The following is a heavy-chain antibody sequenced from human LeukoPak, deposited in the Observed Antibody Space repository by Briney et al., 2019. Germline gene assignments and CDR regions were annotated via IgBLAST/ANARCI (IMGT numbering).Heavy chain of an antibody. Sequence: PSETLSLTCAVYGGSFSGYYWSWIRQPPGKGLEWIGEINHSGSTNYNPSLKSRVTISVDTSKNQFSLKLSSVTAADTAVYYCARSPIWSGYSYYFDYWGQGTLVTVSS. V-gene: IGHV4-34*01. CDR3: ARSPIWSGYSYYFDY. J-gene: IGHJ4*02. CDR2: INHSGST. D-gene: IGHD3-3*01. CDR1: GGSFSGYY.